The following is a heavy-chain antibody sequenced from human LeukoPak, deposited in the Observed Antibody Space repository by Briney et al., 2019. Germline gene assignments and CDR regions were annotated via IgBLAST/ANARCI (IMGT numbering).Heavy chain of an antibody. CDR2: IYVGGST. CDR1: GFTFSSYA. Sequence: GGSLRLSCAASGFTFSSYAMSWVRQAPGKGLEWVAVIYVGGSTFYADSVKGRFTISRDNSKNTLYLQMNSLRAEDTAVYYCASPGDSSGYCYWGQGTLVTVSS. V-gene: IGHV3-66*01. D-gene: IGHD3-22*01. J-gene: IGHJ4*02. CDR3: ASPGDSSGYCY.